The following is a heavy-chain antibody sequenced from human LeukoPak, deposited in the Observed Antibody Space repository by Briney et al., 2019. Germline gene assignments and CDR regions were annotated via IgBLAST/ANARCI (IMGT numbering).Heavy chain of an antibody. Sequence: ASVKVSCKASGYTFTSYGISWVRQALGQGLEWMGWISAYNGNTNYAQKLQGRVTMTTDTSTSTAYMVLRSLRSDDTAVYYCAREGGDIVVVPAAFDYWGQGTLVTVSS. J-gene: IGHJ4*02. D-gene: IGHD2-2*01. CDR2: ISAYNGNT. V-gene: IGHV1-18*01. CDR3: AREGGDIVVVPAAFDY. CDR1: GYTFTSYG.